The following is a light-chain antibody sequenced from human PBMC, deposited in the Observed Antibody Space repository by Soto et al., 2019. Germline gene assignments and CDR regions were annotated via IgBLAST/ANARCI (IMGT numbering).Light chain of an antibody. CDR3: AAWDDSLNDPV. J-gene: IGLJ2*01. Sequence: QAVLTQPPSASGTPGQRVTISCSGSSSNIGSNTVNWYQQLPGTDPKLLIYSNNQRPSGVPDRFSGSKSGTLASLAISGLQSEDGADYYCAAWDDSLNDPVFGRGTKLTVL. V-gene: IGLV1-44*01. CDR2: SNN. CDR1: SSNIGSNT.